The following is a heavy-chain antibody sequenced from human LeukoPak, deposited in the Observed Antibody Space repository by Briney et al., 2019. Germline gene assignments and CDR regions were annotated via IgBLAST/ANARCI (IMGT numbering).Heavy chain of an antibody. CDR3: ARDVGAKPFDY. CDR1: GYTFTAYY. J-gene: IGHJ4*02. Sequence: ASVKVSCKASGYTFTAYYMHWVRQAPGQGLEWMGWINPNSGGTNSSQKFQDRVTLTRDTSISTAYMELGSLRSDDTAVYYCARDVGAKPFDYWGQGTLVTVSS. V-gene: IGHV1-2*02. CDR2: INPNSGGT. D-gene: IGHD1-26*01.